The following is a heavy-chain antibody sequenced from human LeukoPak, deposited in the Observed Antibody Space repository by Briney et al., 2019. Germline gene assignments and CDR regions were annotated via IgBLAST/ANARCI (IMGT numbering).Heavy chain of an antibody. CDR2: INPNRGGT. J-gene: IGHJ5*02. D-gene: IGHD6-13*01. Sequence: GASVTDSCKASGYTFTDYYMHWVRQAPGQGLEWMGWINPNRGGTNYAQKFQGRATMTSDTSIGTAYMELSRLRSDDTAVYYCARDIAAAGDNWFDPWGQGTLVTVSS. CDR1: GYTFTDYY. V-gene: IGHV1-2*02. CDR3: ARDIAAAGDNWFDP.